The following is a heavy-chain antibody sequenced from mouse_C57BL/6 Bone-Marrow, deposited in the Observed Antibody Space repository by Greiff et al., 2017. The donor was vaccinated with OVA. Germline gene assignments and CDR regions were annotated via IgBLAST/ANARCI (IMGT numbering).Heavy chain of an antibody. CDR2: IGPGSGST. Sequence: VQLQQSGAELVKPGASVKISCKASGYTFTDYYINWVKQRPGQGLEWIGKIGPGSGSTYYNEKFKGKATLTADKSSSTAYMQLSSLTSEDSAVYFCARTPITTVVAHWYFDVWGTGTTVTVSS. D-gene: IGHD1-1*01. V-gene: IGHV1-77*01. CDR3: ARTPITTVVAHWYFDV. CDR1: GYTFTDYY. J-gene: IGHJ1*03.